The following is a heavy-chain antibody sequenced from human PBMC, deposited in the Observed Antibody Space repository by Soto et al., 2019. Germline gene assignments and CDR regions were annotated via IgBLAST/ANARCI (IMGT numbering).Heavy chain of an antibody. CDR2: ISDSDDAT. CDR3: AKGRTYFDX. J-gene: IGHJ4*02. CDR1: GFTFSHYA. Sequence: PGGSLRLSCAASGFTFSHYAMTWVRQAPGKGLEWVSDISDSDDATYYEDSVKVRFTISRDNSKSTLYLKMNGLRAEDAAVYYGAKGRTYFDXWGQGTLVTVSX. V-gene: IGHV3-23*01.